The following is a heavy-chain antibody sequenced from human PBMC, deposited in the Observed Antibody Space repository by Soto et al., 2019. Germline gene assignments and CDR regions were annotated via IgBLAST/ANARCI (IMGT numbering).Heavy chain of an antibody. J-gene: IGHJ6*02. CDR2: VIPIFDSR. CDR1: RDTFSKYA. V-gene: IGHV1-69*13. Sequence: SVKVSCKXSRDTFSKYAFNWVRQAPGQGLEWMGWVIPIFDSRSYAEKFQGRVTITADESTSTAYMELRSLRFEDTAVYYCARGETYLGVWGQGTTVTVSS. D-gene: IGHD3-16*01. CDR3: ARGETYLGV.